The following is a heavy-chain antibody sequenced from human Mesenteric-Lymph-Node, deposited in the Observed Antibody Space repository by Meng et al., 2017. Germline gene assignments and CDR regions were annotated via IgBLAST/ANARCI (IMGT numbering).Heavy chain of an antibody. J-gene: IGHJ2*01. D-gene: IGHD3-22*01. CDR3: ARSVIVGYYDSSGYSKEFHNWYFDL. CDR1: GFTFTSYA. CDR2: ISGTSGRT. Sequence: GESLKISCAASGFTFTSYALNWVRQAPGRGLEWVAGISGTSGRTYYADSVKGRFTISRHNSKNTLYLQMNSLRAEDTAVYYCARSVIVGYYDSSGYSKEFHNWYFDLWGRGTLVTVSS. V-gene: IGHV3-23*01.